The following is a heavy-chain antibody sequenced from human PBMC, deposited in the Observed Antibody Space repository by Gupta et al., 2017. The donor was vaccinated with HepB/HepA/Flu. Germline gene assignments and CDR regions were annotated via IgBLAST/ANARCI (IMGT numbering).Heavy chain of an antibody. V-gene: IGHV3-74*03. D-gene: IGHD3-9*01. CDR1: GFTFSDHW. Sequence: EVQLVESGLCLVQPGGSLRLSCAASGFTFSDHWMHWVRQMPGKGLVWVSRTNNAGSGRTYADSVKGRFNISSDNARKTLCFHRAGLRAADTAVYDGSRGHIDIGESWGQGTLVTVSS. CDR3: SRGHIDIGES. CDR2: TNNAGSGR. J-gene: IGHJ5*02.